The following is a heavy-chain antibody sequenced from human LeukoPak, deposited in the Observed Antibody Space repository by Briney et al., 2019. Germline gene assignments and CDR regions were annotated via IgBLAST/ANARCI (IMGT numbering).Heavy chain of an antibody. J-gene: IGHJ1*01. CDR3: ARAVGRLPEYFQH. CDR1: GFTFSSYS. Sequence: GGSLRLSCAASGFTFSSYSMNWVRQAPGKGLEWVSSISSSSSYIYYADSVKGRFTISRDNAKNSLYLQMNSLRAEDTAVYYCARAVGRLPEYFQHWGQGTLVTVSS. D-gene: IGHD5-18*01. CDR2: ISSSSSYI. V-gene: IGHV3-21*01.